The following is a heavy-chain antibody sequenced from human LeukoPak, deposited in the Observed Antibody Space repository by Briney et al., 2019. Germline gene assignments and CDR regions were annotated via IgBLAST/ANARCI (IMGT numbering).Heavy chain of an antibody. CDR1: GCTFTSYG. Sequence: ASVKVSCKASGCTFTSYGISWVRQAPGQGLEWMGWISAYNGNTNYAQKLQGRVTMTTDTSTSTAYMELRSLRSDDTAVYYCARDRRVWFGELSDYWGQGTLVTVSS. CDR3: ARDRRVWFGELSDY. D-gene: IGHD3-10*01. CDR2: ISAYNGNT. V-gene: IGHV1-18*01. J-gene: IGHJ4*02.